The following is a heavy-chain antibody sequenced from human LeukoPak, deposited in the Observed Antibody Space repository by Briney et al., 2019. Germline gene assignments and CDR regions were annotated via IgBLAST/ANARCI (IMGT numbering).Heavy chain of an antibody. Sequence: ASVKLSCKASGSTFTSYGITWVRQAPGQGLEWMGWISAYNGNTNYAQKVQGRVTMTTDTSTTTAYMELRSLRSDDTAVYYCARGPIIDIAIIPAADEYYYMDVWGKGTTVTVSS. CDR3: ARGPIIDIAIIPAADEYYYMDV. V-gene: IGHV1-18*01. CDR1: GSTFTSYG. CDR2: ISAYNGNT. J-gene: IGHJ6*03. D-gene: IGHD2-2*01.